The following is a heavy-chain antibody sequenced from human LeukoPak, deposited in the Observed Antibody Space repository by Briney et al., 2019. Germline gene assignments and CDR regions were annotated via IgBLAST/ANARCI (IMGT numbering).Heavy chain of an antibody. CDR2: ISSSSSTI. CDR3: ASSEPLDAFDI. CDR1: GFTFSSYS. Sequence: PGGSLRLSCAASGFTFSSYSMNWVRQAPGKGLEWVSYISSSSSTIYYADSVKGRFTIFRDNAKNSLYLQMNSLRAEDTAVYYCASSEPLDAFDIWGQGTMVTVSS. J-gene: IGHJ3*02. D-gene: IGHD1-14*01. V-gene: IGHV3-48*01.